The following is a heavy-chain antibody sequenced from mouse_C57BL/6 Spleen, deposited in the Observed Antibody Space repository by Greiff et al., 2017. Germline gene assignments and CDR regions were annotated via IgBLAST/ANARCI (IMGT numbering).Heavy chain of an antibody. J-gene: IGHJ4*01. CDR2: ISDGGSYT. CDR3: ARDHYGSSYLYAMDY. V-gene: IGHV5-4*01. CDR1: GFTFSSYA. D-gene: IGHD1-1*01. Sequence: EVNLVESGGGLVKPGGSLKLSCAASGFTFSSYAMSWVRQTPEKRLEWVATISDGGSYTYYPDNVKGRFTISRDNAKNNLYLQMSHLKSEDTAMYYCARDHYGSSYLYAMDYWGQGTSVTVSS.